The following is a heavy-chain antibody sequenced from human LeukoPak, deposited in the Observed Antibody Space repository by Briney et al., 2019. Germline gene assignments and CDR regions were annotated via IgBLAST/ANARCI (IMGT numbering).Heavy chain of an antibody. D-gene: IGHD2-15*01. J-gene: IGHJ4*02. Sequence: GESLKISCKGSGYSFTSYWIGWVRQMPGKGLEWMGIIYPGDSDTRYSPSFQGQVTISADKSISTAYLQWGSLKASDTAMYYCARQDCSGGSCYMGFGYWGQGTLVTVSS. CDR3: ARQDCSGGSCYMGFGY. CDR2: IYPGDSDT. V-gene: IGHV5-51*01. CDR1: GYSFTSYW.